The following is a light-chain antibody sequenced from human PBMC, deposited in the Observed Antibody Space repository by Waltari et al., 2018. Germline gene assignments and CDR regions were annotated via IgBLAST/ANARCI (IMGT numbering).Light chain of an antibody. CDR1: QTVRTTY. Sequence: DIVFTQSPGTLSLSPGERATLSRMAIQTVRTTYLAWYQQKPGQAPSLLIYGASTRATGVPDRFSGSGSGTDFSLTISSLEPEDFAVYYCQQYDISPLTFGGGTKVEIK. J-gene: IGKJ4*01. CDR2: GAS. V-gene: IGKV3-20*01. CDR3: QQYDISPLT.